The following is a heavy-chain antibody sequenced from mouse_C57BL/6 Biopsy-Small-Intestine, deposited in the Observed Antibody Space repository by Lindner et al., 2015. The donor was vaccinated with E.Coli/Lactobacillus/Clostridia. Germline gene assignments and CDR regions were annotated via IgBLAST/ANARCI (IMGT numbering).Heavy chain of an antibody. CDR1: GYTFTGYF. J-gene: IGHJ3*01. D-gene: IGHD4-1*01. V-gene: IGHV1S130*01. CDR3: ARRRANWDYYVDY. Sequence: SVKVSCKTSGYTFTGYFMHWARRAPGQGLEWMGWINPNSGDTYSAQKLQGRVTITRDTSTTTVYMELNSLRSDDTAVYYCARRRANWDYYVDYWGQGTLVTVSS. CDR2: INPNSGDT.